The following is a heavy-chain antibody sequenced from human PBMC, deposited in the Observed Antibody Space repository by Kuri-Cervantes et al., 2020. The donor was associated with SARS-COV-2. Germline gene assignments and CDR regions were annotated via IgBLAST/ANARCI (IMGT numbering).Heavy chain of an antibody. CDR1: GGSISSSNW. CDR3: ARGLGRGQQLVRDAY. CDR2: IYHSGST. J-gene: IGHJ4*02. V-gene: IGHV4-4*02. Sequence: SETLSLTFAVSGGSISSSNWWSWVRQPPGKGLEWIGEIYHSGSTNYNPSLKSRVTISVDKSKNQFSLKLSSVTAADTAVYYCARGLGRGQQLVRDAYWGQGTLVTVSS. D-gene: IGHD6-13*01.